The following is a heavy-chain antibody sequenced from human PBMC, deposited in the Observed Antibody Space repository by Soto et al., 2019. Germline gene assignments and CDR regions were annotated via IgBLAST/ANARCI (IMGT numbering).Heavy chain of an antibody. Sequence: ASVKVSCKASGYTFTSYDINWVRQATGQGLEWMGWMNPNSGNTGYAQKFQGRVTMTRNTSISTAYMELSSLRSEDTAVYYCARGGSTYYDFWIGYTPRGRGGMDVWGQGTTVTVSS. D-gene: IGHD3-3*01. J-gene: IGHJ6*02. CDR1: GYTFTSYD. CDR3: ARGGSTYYDFWIGYTPRGRGGMDV. CDR2: MNPNSGNT. V-gene: IGHV1-8*01.